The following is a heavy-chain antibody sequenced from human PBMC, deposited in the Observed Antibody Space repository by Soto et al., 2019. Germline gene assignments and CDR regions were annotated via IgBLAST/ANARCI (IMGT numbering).Heavy chain of an antibody. CDR1: GYTFTNYG. J-gene: IGHJ1*01. D-gene: IGHD6-6*01. CDR2: ISGDNGDT. Sequence: QVQLVQSGAEVKKPGASVQVSCKASGYTFTNYGTSWVRQAPGQGLEYMGWISGDNGDTHYAQKVQGRVTMTTDTSTNTAYMELRSLRPDDTAVYYCVRGPSLGDFQYWGQGTLVTVSS. CDR3: VRGPSLGDFQY. V-gene: IGHV1-18*01.